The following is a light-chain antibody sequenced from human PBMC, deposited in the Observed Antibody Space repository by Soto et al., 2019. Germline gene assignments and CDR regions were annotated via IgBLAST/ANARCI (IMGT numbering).Light chain of an antibody. CDR1: SSNIGNNA. Sequence: QSVLTQPPSVSEAPRQRVTISCSGSSSNIGNNAVNWYHQLPGKAPKLLIYYDDLLPSGVSDRFSGSKSGTSASLAISGLQSEDEADYFCAAWDDSLNAVLFGGGTKLTVL. CDR2: YDD. V-gene: IGLV1-36*01. J-gene: IGLJ2*01. CDR3: AAWDDSLNAVL.